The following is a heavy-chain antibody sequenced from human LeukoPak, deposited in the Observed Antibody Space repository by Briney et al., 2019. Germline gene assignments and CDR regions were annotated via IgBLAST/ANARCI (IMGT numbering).Heavy chain of an antibody. CDR3: AREPSSVTGMLFDY. CDR1: GDSVSSNSAA. Sequence: SQTLSLTCAISGDSVSSNSAAWNWIRQSPSRGLEWLGRTYYRSKWNNDYAVSVKSRIAINPDTSKNQFSLHLNSVTPEDTAVYYCAREPSSVTGMLFDYWGQGTLVTVSS. CDR2: TYYRSKWNN. D-gene: IGHD6-19*01. J-gene: IGHJ4*02. V-gene: IGHV6-1*01.